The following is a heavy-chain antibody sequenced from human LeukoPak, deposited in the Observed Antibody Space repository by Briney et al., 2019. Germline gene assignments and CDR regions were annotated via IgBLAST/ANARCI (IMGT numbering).Heavy chain of an antibody. J-gene: IGHJ5*02. D-gene: IGHD3-10*01. CDR1: GGSISSYY. Sequence: SETLSLTCTVSGGSISSYYWSWIRQPPGKGLEWIGYIYYSGSTNYNPSLKSRVTISVDTSKNQFSLKLCSVTAAGTVVYYCARSRGSGSYWANWFDPWGQGTLVTVSS. CDR2: IYYSGST. V-gene: IGHV4-59*01. CDR3: ARSRGSGSYWANWFDP.